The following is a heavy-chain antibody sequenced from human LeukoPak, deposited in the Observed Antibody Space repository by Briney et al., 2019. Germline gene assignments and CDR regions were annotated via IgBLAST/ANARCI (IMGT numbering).Heavy chain of an antibody. D-gene: IGHD3-22*01. CDR3: AKRTTDSSGYYYDDY. CDR2: ISGSGGST. J-gene: IGHJ4*02. Sequence: GGSLRLSCAASGFTFSNYAMSWVRQAPGKGLEWVSAISGSGGSTYYADSVKGRFTISRDNSKNTLYLQMNSLRAEDTAVYYCAKRTTDSSGYYYDDYWGQGTLVTVSS. V-gene: IGHV3-23*01. CDR1: GFTFSNYA.